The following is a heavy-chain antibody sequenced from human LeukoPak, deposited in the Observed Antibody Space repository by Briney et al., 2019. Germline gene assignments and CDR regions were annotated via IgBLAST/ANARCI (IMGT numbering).Heavy chain of an antibody. CDR1: GFTFSSYS. J-gene: IGHJ6*02. CDR2: ICSSASYM. V-gene: IGHV3-21*01. D-gene: IGHD3-3*01. Sequence: GGSLRLSCAASGFTFSSYSMHWVRQAAGKGLEWVAFICSSASYMYYADSVKGRFTISRDNAKNTLYLQMNSLRAEDTAVYYCGRGGVGVLIRPGWEYENYGLDVWGQGTTVTVSS. CDR3: GRGGVGVLIRPGWEYENYGLDV.